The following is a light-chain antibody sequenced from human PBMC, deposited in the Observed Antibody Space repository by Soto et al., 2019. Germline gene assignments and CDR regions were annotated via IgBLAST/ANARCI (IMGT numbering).Light chain of an antibody. Sequence: QAVVTQEPSLTVSPGETVTLTCGSSTGAVTTTHYPYWFQQRPGQASRTLIYDTSNRHSRTPARFSGSLLGGKAAVTLSGAQPEDEADYYCFLSYRGARKVFGGGTKLTVL. CDR2: DTS. V-gene: IGLV7-46*01. CDR3: FLSYRGARKV. J-gene: IGLJ2*01. CDR1: TGAVTTTHY.